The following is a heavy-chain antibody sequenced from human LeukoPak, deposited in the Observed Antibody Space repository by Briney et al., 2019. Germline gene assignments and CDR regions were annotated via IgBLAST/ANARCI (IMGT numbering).Heavy chain of an antibody. CDR2: NNPYNGNT. CDR3: TRDSSVYDFRFRYGIDV. CDR1: VYTYPNYG. D-gene: IGHD5/OR15-5a*01. Sequence: ASVKVSFKASVYTYPNYGICWVRQAPGQGLEWMGWNNPYNGNTNNAHKLLGRLTINTDTSTSTAYTELRSLTSDDTAVYYCTRDSSVYDFRFRYGIDVWGQGTTVTVSS. J-gene: IGHJ6*02. V-gene: IGHV1-18*01.